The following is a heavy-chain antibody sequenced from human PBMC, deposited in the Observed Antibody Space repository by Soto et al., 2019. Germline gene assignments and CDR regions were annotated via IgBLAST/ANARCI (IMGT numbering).Heavy chain of an antibody. CDR3: ARGRYGDY. V-gene: IGHV1-18*01. J-gene: IGHJ4*02. D-gene: IGHD1-1*01. CDR2: ISAHNGNT. Sequence: QVHLVQYGAEVKKPGASVKVSCRASSYTFTSCGITWVRQAPGQGLEWMGWISAHNGNTDYAQKLQGRVIVTRDTSTSTAYMELRSLRSDDTAVYYCARGRYGDYWGQGALVTVSS. CDR1: SYTFTSCG.